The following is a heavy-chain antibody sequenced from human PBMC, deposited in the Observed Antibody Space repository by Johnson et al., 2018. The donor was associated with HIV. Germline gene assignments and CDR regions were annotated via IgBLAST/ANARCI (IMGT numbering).Heavy chain of an antibody. V-gene: IGHV3-33*06. Sequence: QMQLVESGGGVVQPGRSLRLSCAASGFTLSNYGMHWVRQAPGKGLEWVAVIWHDGSNKYYADSVKGRFTISRDNSKNTLYLQMNSRRAEDTAVYNCAQGNFGWELGAFDIWGQGTMVTVSS. CDR1: GFTLSNYG. CDR2: IWHDGSNK. CDR3: AQGNFGWELGAFDI. D-gene: IGHD1-26*01. J-gene: IGHJ3*02.